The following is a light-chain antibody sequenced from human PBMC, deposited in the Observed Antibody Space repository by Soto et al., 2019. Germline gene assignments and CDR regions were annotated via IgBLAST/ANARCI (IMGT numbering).Light chain of an antibody. CDR3: SSYTSSSIVV. Sequence: QPVLTQPASVSGSPGQSITISCTGTSSDVGGYNYVSWYQQHPGNAPKRMIYDVSNRPSGVSNRFSGSKSGNTASLTISGLQAEDEADYYCSSYTSSSIVVFGGGTKLTV. V-gene: IGLV2-14*01. J-gene: IGLJ2*01. CDR2: DVS. CDR1: SSDVGGYNY.